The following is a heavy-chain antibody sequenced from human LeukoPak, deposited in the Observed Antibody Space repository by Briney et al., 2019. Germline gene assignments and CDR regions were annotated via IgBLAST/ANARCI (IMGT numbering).Heavy chain of an antibody. D-gene: IGHD3-22*01. CDR1: GFTLDDFG. V-gene: IGHV3-20*03. CDR3: ARDRLPSDYYDSTGCDF. CDR2: INTNGGRA. Sequence: PSGTLRLSSAASGFTLDDFGLRWVAQGPGQEGKGWSGINTNGGRAGYGESVKGRFTVTRDNAKNPRYLQMTSLRAEDTAFYYCARDRLPSDYYDSTGCDFWGQGTLVTVST. J-gene: IGHJ4*02.